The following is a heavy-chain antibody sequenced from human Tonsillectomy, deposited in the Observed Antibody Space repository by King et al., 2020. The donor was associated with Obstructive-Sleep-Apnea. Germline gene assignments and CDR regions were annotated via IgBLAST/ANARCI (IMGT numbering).Heavy chain of an antibody. D-gene: IGHD4-17*01. J-gene: IGHJ3*01. CDR2: VHSSGGT. CDR1: GGSLTNYY. CDR3: SRSGVDGDYSAFDV. V-gene: IGHV4-59*01. Sequence: QLQESGPGLVKPSETLSLTCTVSGGSLTNYYWSWIRQPPGKGLEWIGYVHSSGGTNDNPSLKSRVTISLDTSKKQFSLKLRSVIAADTAVYFCSRSGVDGDYSAFDVWGQGTMVTVSS.